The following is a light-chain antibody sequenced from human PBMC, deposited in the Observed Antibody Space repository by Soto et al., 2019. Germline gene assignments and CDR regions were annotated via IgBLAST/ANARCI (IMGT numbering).Light chain of an antibody. V-gene: IGLV2-14*01. CDR3: SSYTSSSTYV. CDR1: SSDIGDYNS. CDR2: EVS. Sequence: QSALTQPASVSGSPGQSITISCTGTSSDIGDYNSVSWYQQHPGKAPNLMIYEVSNRPSGLSNRFSGSKSGNTASLTISGLQAEDEADYSCSSYTSSSTYVFGTGTKLTVL. J-gene: IGLJ1*01.